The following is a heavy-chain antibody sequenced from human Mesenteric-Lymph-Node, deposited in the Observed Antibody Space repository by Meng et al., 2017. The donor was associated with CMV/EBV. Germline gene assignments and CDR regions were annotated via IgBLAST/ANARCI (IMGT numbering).Heavy chain of an antibody. J-gene: IGHJ4*02. D-gene: IGHD3-22*01. CDR3: ARLEPLYQYDSNGYYAGY. Sequence: ASVKVSCKASGYSFINYGVSWVRQAPGQGLEWMGWISAYNGNTNYAQKFQGRFTMTTDTFTSTAYMELRSLRSDDTAVYYCARLEPLYQYDSNGYYAGYWGQGTLVTVSS. CDR1: GYSFINYG. V-gene: IGHV1-18*01. CDR2: ISAYNGNT.